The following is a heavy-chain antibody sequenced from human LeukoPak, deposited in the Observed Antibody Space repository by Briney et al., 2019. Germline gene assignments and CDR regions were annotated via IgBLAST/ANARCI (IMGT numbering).Heavy chain of an antibody. Sequence: ASVKVSCKASGYTFTSYAMNWVRQAPGQGLEWMGWINTNTGNPTYAQGFTGRFVFSLDTSVSTAYLQISSLKAEDTAVYYCARGLMITFGGVIVIVHDAFDIWGQGTMVTVSS. CDR3: ARGLMITFGGVIVIVHDAFDI. V-gene: IGHV7-4-1*02. CDR1: GYTFTSYA. D-gene: IGHD3-16*02. CDR2: INTNTGNP. J-gene: IGHJ3*02.